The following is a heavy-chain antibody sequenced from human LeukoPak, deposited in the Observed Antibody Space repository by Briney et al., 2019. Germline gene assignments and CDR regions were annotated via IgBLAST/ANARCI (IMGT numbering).Heavy chain of an antibody. CDR2: INPTSGGT. Sequence: ASLCVSCMASGYSLTGYYIRWVRQPPGQGLEWMGWINPTSGGTKYAQKFQGRVTMTRDTSISTAYMELNRLRADDTAVYYCARGGSALDSPFDYWGQGTLVTVSS. CDR1: GYSLTGYY. J-gene: IGHJ4*02. V-gene: IGHV1-2*02. D-gene: IGHD3/OR15-3a*01. CDR3: ARGGSALDSPFDY.